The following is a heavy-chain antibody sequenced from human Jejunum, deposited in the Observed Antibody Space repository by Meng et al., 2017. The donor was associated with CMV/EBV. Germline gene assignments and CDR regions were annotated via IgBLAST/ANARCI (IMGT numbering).Heavy chain of an antibody. V-gene: IGHV3-11*01. J-gene: IGHJ6*02. CDR3: ARAGVVVTATPHYYGMDV. CDR2: IRGGAHVS. D-gene: IGHD2-15*01. Sequence: FRDYYMTWIRRAPGKGLEWVSYIRGGAHVSYYADSVKGRFTISRDNAGNSLYLQMNSLRGEDTAVYYCARAGVVVTATPHYYGMDVWGHGTAVTVSS. CDR1: FRDYY.